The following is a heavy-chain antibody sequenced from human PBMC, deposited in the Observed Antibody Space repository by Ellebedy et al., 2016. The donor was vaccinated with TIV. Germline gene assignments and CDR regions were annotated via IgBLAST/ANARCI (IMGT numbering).Heavy chain of an antibody. J-gene: IGHJ2*01. CDR2: ILYDGSNK. D-gene: IGHD6-13*01. V-gene: IGHV3-30-3*01. CDR3: ARAAVATAAARYWYFDL. Sequence: GGSLRLSCAASGFTFSSYAMHWVRQAPGKGLEWVAVILYDGSNKYYADSVKGRFTISRDNAKNTLYLQMNSLRGEDTAVYYCARAAVATAAARYWYFDLWGRGTLVTVSS. CDR1: GFTFSSYA.